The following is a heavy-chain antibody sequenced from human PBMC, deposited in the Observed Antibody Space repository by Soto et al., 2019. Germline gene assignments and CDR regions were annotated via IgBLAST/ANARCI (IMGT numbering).Heavy chain of an antibody. D-gene: IGHD3-3*01. J-gene: IGHJ6*02. CDR3: ARVPASYDFWSGYFQGGMDV. V-gene: IGHV4-34*01. Sequence: SETLSLTCAVYGGSFSGYYWSWIRQPPGKGLEWIGEINHSGSTNYNPSLKSRVTISVDTSKNQFSLKLSSVTAADTAVYYCARVPASYDFWSGYFQGGMDVWGQGTTVTVSS. CDR1: GGSFSGYY. CDR2: INHSGST.